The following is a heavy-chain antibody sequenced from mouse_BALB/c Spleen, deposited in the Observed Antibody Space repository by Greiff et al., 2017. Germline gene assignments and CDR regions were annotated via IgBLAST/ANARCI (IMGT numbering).Heavy chain of an antibody. J-gene: IGHJ3*01. CDR2: ISSGGST. V-gene: IGHV5-6-5*01. D-gene: IGHD1-1*01. CDR3: ARNPPYYGSSPPFAY. CDR1: GFTFSSYA. Sequence: EVMLVESGGGLVKPGGSLKLSCAASGFTFSSYAMSWVRQTPEKRLEWVASISSGGSTYYPDSVKGRFTISRDNARNILYLQMSSLRSEDTAMYYCARNPPYYGSSPPFAYWGQGTLVTVSA.